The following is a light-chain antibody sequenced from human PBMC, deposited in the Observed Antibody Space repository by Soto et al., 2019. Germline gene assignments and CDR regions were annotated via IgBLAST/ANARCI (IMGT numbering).Light chain of an antibody. CDR3: QQRSNWPPIT. CDR1: QSVNRDY. J-gene: IGKJ5*01. V-gene: IGKV3D-20*02. Sequence: EIVLTQSPGTLSLSPGERATLSCRASQSVNRDYLAWYQQKPGQAPRLLIYGASSRATGIPDRFSGSGSATDFTLTVSRLEPEDFAVYYCQQRSNWPPITFGQGTRLDIK. CDR2: GAS.